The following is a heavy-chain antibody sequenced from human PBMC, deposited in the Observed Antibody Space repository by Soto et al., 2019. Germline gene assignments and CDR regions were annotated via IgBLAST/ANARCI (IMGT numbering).Heavy chain of an antibody. D-gene: IGHD3-10*01. Sequence: SQTLSLTCAVSGDSVSSNSAAWNCIRQSPSSGLEWLGRTFYRSRWFNEYAESVKSRITINVDTSKNQFSLRLNSVTPEDTAMYYCARLGSGSDYWGQGTLVTVSS. CDR3: ARLGSGSDY. J-gene: IGHJ4*02. CDR1: GDSVSSNSAA. V-gene: IGHV6-1*01. CDR2: TFYRSRWFN.